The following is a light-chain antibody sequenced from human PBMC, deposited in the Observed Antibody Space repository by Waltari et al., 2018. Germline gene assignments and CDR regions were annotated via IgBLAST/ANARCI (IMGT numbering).Light chain of an antibody. Sequence: DIVMTQSPASLAVPLGERVTINCNSSQNILLNSNNKNYLAWYQQKPGQPPKLLVYWASTRESGVPDRFSGSGSGTDFTLTISSLQAEDVAVYYCQQYYNTPYTFGQGTKLEIK. V-gene: IGKV4-1*01. CDR2: WAS. J-gene: IGKJ2*01. CDR3: QQYYNTPYT. CDR1: QNILLNSNNKNY.